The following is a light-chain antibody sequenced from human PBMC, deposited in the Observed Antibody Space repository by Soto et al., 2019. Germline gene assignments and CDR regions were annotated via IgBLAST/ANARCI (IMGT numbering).Light chain of an antibody. CDR3: SSYTSSSTPYV. CDR1: SSDVGGYNY. V-gene: IGLV2-14*01. J-gene: IGLJ1*01. Sequence: QSALTQPASVSGSPGQSITISCTGTSSDVGGYNYVSWYQQHPGKAPKLMIYDVSNRPSGVSNRFSGSKSGNTAFLPISGLQAEDEADYCCSSYTSSSTPYVFGTGTKLTVL. CDR2: DVS.